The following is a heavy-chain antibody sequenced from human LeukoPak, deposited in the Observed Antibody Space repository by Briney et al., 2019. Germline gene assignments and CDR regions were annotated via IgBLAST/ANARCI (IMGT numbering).Heavy chain of an antibody. D-gene: IGHD5-18*01. Sequence: GASVNVSCKGSGYSFTNYWIGWVRQMPWKGLEWMGIIYPGDSDTRYSPSFQGQVTISADKSISTAYLQWSSLQASDTAMYYCARRLDTAMGEAFDIWGQGTMVTVSS. J-gene: IGHJ3*02. CDR3: ARRLDTAMGEAFDI. V-gene: IGHV5-51*01. CDR2: IYPGDSDT. CDR1: GYSFTNYW.